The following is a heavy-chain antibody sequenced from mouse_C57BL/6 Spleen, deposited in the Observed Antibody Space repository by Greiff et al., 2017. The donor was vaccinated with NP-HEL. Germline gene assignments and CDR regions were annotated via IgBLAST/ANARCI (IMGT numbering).Heavy chain of an antibody. J-gene: IGHJ2*01. Sequence: EVQLVESGGGLVKPGGSLKLSCAASGFTFSDYGMPWVRQAPEKGLEWVAYISSGSSTIYYADTVKGRFTISRDNAKNTLFLQMTSLRSEDTAMYYCARSDDRLHFDYWGQGTTLTVSS. D-gene: IGHD2-10*01. CDR1: GFTFSDYG. CDR3: ARSDDRLHFDY. CDR2: ISSGSSTI. V-gene: IGHV5-17*01.